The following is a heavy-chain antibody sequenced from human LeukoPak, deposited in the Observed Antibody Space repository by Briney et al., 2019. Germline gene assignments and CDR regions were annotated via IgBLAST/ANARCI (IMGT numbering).Heavy chain of an antibody. J-gene: IGHJ6*03. CDR2: IYSGGST. CDR3: ASGSGSYRTPYYYMDV. Sequence: GGSLRLSCVASGFTVSSNYMSWVRQAPGKGLEWVSVIYSGGSTYYADSVKGRFTISRDNSKNSLYLQMNSLRAEDTAVYYCASGSGSYRTPYYYMDVWGTGTTVTVSS. V-gene: IGHV3-53*01. CDR1: GFTVSSNY. D-gene: IGHD3-10*01.